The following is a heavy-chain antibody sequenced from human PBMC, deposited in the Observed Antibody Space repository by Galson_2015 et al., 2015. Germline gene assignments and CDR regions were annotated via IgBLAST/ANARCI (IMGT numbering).Heavy chain of an antibody. CDR3: ATNLFGVVTVQKIYYGMDV. J-gene: IGHJ6*02. CDR2: ISGSGGST. Sequence: SLRLSCAASGFTFSSYAMSWVRQAPGKGLEWVSAISGSGGSTYYADSVKGRFTISRDNSKNTLYLQMNSLRAEDTAVYYCATNLFGVVTVQKIYYGMDVWGQGTTVTVSS. CDR1: GFTFSSYA. V-gene: IGHV3-23*01. D-gene: IGHD3-3*01.